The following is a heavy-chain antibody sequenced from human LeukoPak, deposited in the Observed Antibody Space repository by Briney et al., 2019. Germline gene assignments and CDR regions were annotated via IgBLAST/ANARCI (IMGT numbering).Heavy chain of an antibody. CDR3: VREGWQWLVHAFDI. CDR1: GGSISSHY. CDR2: IYYSGST. Sequence: PSETLSLTCTVSGGSISSHYWGWIRQPPGKGLEWIGNIYYSGSTYYKSSLKSRVTISVDTSKNQFSLKLSSVTAADTAVYYCVREGWQWLVHAFDIWGQGTMVTGSS. D-gene: IGHD6-19*01. J-gene: IGHJ3*02. V-gene: IGHV4-39*07.